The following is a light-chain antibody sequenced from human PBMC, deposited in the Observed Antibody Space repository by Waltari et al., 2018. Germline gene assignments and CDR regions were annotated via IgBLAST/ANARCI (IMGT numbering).Light chain of an antibody. CDR1: QSVLYRSDNKNY. Sequence: DIVMTQSPDSLAVSLGESATINCKSSQSVLYRSDNKNYLGWYHQKQELPPKLLIYWDSTRESGVPDRCSGSGSGTDFTLTISSLQAEDVAVYYCQQYYSSPVTFGQGTRLEIK. CDR3: QQYYSSPVT. J-gene: IGKJ5*01. V-gene: IGKV4-1*01. CDR2: WDS.